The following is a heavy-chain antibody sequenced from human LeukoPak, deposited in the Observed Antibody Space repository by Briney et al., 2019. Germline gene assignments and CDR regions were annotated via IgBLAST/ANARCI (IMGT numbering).Heavy chain of an antibody. J-gene: IGHJ5*02. Sequence: PGGSLRLSCAASGFTFSSYWMSWVRQAPGKGLEWVANIKRDGSEKYYVDSVKGRFTISRDNAKNSLYLQMNSLRAEDTAVYYCAREESIYSSGWYPIPSWGQGTLVSVSS. V-gene: IGHV3-7*01. CDR3: AREESIYSSGWYPIPS. CDR2: IKRDGSEK. CDR1: GFTFSSYW. D-gene: IGHD6-19*01.